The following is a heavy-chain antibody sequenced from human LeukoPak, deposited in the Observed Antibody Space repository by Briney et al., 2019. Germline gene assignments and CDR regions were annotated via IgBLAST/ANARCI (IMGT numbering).Heavy chain of an antibody. CDR1: GGFISSGSYY. CDR3: ARGQAEGYYDSSGYYYDYYYYYMDV. D-gene: IGHD3-22*01. V-gene: IGHV4-61*02. CDR2: IYTSGST. Sequence: PSETLSLTCTVSGGFISSGSYYWSWIRQPAGKGLEWIGRIYTSGSTNYNPSLKSRVTISVDTSKNQFSLKLSSVTAADTAVYYCARGQAEGYYDSSGYYYDYYYYYMDVWGKGTTVTISS. J-gene: IGHJ6*03.